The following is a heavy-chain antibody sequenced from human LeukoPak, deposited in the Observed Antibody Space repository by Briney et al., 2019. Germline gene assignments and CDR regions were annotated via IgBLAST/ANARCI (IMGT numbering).Heavy chain of an antibody. D-gene: IGHD2-15*01. V-gene: IGHV3-72*01. CDR3: ARASPLGYGSPFDY. CDR2: ITKKANTYTT. CDR1: GFIFSDHY. Sequence: GGSLRLSCAASGFIFSDHYVDWVRQAPGKGLEWIGRITKKANTYTTEYAVSVRGTFTISRDDSKSSLFLQMNRLRTDDTAVYYCARASPLGYGSPFDYWGQGTLVTVSS. J-gene: IGHJ4*02.